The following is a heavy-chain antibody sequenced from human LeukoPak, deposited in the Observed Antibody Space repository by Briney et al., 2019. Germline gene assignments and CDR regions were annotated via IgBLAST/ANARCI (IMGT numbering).Heavy chain of an antibody. J-gene: IGHJ5*02. CDR1: GYTLTSYD. D-gene: IGHD3-10*01. V-gene: IGHV1-8*03. CDR2: TNPNSGNT. Sequence: ASVKVSCKASGYTLTSYDINWVRQATGQGLEWMGWTNPNSGNTGYAQKFQGRVTTTRNTSISTAYMELSSLRSEDTAVYYCARGRITMVRGVRKNWFDPWGQGTLVTVSS. CDR3: ARGRITMVRGVRKNWFDP.